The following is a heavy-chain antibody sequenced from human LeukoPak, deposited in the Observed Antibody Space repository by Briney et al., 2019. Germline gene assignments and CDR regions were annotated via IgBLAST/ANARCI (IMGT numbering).Heavy chain of an antibody. CDR2: ISSSSSYI. Sequence: GGSLRLSCAASGFTFSSYSMNWVRQAPGKGLEWVSSISSSSSYIYYADSVKGRFTISRDNAKNSLYLQMNSLRAEDTAVYSCARGGCSSTSCPLGPWGQGTLVTVSS. CDR3: ARGGCSSTSCPLGP. V-gene: IGHV3-21*01. J-gene: IGHJ5*02. CDR1: GFTFSSYS. D-gene: IGHD2-2*01.